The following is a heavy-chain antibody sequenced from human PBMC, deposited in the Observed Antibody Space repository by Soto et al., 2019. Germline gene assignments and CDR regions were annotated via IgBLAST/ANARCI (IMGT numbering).Heavy chain of an antibody. CDR3: AHREGEEHGWGSSKDPFDI. CDR1: GFSLNTTAVG. Sequence: SGPTLVNRTQTLTLTCTFSGFSLNTTAVGVGWIRQPPGKALEWLALIYWDNDKRYNPSLKTGLTITKDTSKNQVVLKMTNMDPVDPAKYLCAHREGEEHGWGSSKDPFDICGKGIMVTVSS. V-gene: IGHV2-5*02. CDR2: IYWDNDK. J-gene: IGHJ3*02. D-gene: IGHD3-16*01.